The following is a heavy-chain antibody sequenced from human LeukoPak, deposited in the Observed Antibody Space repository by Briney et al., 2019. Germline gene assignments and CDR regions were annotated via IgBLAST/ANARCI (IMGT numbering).Heavy chain of an antibody. CDR3: ARGKYDSSPFLQH. CDR1: GDSINNNNYY. Sequence: PSETLSLTCTVSGDSINNNNYYWGWIRQPPGEGLEWIGNIYYNGRTYYSPSLKSRGTISVDTSNNQFSLKLNSVTAADTAVYYCARGKYDSSPFLQHWGQGTLVTVSS. V-gene: IGHV4-39*02. J-gene: IGHJ1*01. D-gene: IGHD3-22*01. CDR2: IYYNGRT.